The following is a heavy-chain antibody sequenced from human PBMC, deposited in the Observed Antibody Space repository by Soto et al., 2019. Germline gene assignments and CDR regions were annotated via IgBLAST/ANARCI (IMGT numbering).Heavy chain of an antibody. CDR3: ARDPRRGGIEARRNEQLFDY. D-gene: IGHD6-6*01. V-gene: IGHV1-3*01. Sequence: ASVKVSCKASGYTFTSYAMHWVRQAPGQRLEWMGWINAGNGNTKYSQKFQGRVTITRDTSASTAYMELSSLRSEDTAVYYCARDPRRGGIEARRNEQLFDYWGQGTLVTVSS. CDR1: GYTFTSYA. J-gene: IGHJ4*02. CDR2: INAGNGNT.